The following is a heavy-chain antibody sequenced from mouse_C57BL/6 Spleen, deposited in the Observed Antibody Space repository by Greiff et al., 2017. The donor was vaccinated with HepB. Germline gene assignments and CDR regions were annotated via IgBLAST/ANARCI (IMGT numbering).Heavy chain of an antibody. J-gene: IGHJ4*01. Sequence: EVMLVESGGGLVKPGGSLKLSCAASGFTFSDYGMHWVRQAPEKGLEWVAYISSGSSTIYYADTVKGRFTISRDNAKNTLFLQMTSLRSEDTAMYYCARGGYYFSYAMDYWGQGTSVTVSS. CDR2: ISSGSSTI. CDR3: ARGGYYFSYAMDY. D-gene: IGHD2-12*01. V-gene: IGHV5-17*01. CDR1: GFTFSDYG.